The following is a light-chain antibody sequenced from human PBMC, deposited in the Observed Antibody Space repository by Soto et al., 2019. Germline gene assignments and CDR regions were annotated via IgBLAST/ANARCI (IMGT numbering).Light chain of an antibody. CDR2: EVS. J-gene: IGLJ1*01. CDR3: CSFTSITTYV. Sequence: QSALTQPASVSGSLGQSITISCTVTSSDVGAYNYVSWYQQQPGKAPKLMISEVSNRPSGVSNRFSGSKSGNTASLIISGLQAEDEADYYCCSFTSITTYVFGTGTKVTVL. V-gene: IGLV2-14*01. CDR1: SSDVGAYNY.